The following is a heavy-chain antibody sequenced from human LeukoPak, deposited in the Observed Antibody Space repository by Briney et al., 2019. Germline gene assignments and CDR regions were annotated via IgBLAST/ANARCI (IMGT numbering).Heavy chain of an antibody. CDR3: AKDRYSDSRYFFDY. CDR2: ISSGGGST. CDR1: GFTLSSSA. J-gene: IGHJ4*02. Sequence: PGGSLRLSCAASGFTLSSSAMTWVRQAPGRGLEWVSAISSGGGSTYYADSVKGRFTISRDNSKNTLYLQMDSLRAEDTAVYYCAKDRYSDSRYFFDYWGQGTLVTVSS. D-gene: IGHD4-11*01. V-gene: IGHV3-23*01.